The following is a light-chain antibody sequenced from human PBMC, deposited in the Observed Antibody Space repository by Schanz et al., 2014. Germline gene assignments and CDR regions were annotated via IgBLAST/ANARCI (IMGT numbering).Light chain of an antibody. CDR3: QQYISSPLT. V-gene: IGKV3-20*01. CDR2: GAS. CDR1: QSVSTNY. J-gene: IGKJ5*01. Sequence: EIVLTQSPGTLSLSPGERATLSCRASQSVSTNYLAWYQQKPGQAPRLLIYGASRRATGIPDRFSGSGSETDFTLTISRLEPEDFAVYYCQQYISSPLTFGQGTRLEIK.